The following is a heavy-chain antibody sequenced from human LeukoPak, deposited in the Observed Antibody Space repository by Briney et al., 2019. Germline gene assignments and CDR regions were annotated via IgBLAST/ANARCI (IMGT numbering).Heavy chain of an antibody. J-gene: IGHJ3*02. V-gene: IGHV4-34*01. CDR3: ARALTMVRGDAFDI. CDR1: GGSFSGYY. D-gene: IGHD3-10*01. Sequence: PSETLSLTCAVYGGSFSGYYWSWIRQPPGKGLEWIGEINHSGSTNYNPSLKSRVTISVDTSKNQFSLKLSSVTAADTAVYHCARALTMVRGDAFDIWGQGTLRTVSS. CDR2: INHSGST.